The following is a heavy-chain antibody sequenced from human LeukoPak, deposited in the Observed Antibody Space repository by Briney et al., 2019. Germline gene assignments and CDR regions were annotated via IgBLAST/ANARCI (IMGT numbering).Heavy chain of an antibody. Sequence: SETLSLTCAVYGGSFSGYYWSWIRQPPGEGLEWIGEINHSGSTNYNPSLKSRVTISVDTSKNQFSLKLSSVTAADTAVYYCARGSLSSGWYVPYYYYGMDVWGQGTTVTVSS. CDR1: GGSFSGYY. V-gene: IGHV4-34*01. CDR3: ARGSLSSGWYVPYYYYGMDV. D-gene: IGHD6-19*01. J-gene: IGHJ6*02. CDR2: INHSGST.